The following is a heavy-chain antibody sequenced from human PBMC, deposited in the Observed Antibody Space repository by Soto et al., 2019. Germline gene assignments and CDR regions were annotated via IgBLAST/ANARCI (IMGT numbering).Heavy chain of an antibody. Sequence: PGGSLRLSCAASGFTFNSYSVNWVRQAPGKGLEWVASISSGSVYTDFADSVKGRFTISRDDVTNSVSLQMDSLRVEDMGIYYCARYDAFKAFDLWGQGTMVTVSS. J-gene: IGHJ3*01. D-gene: IGHD1-1*01. CDR2: ISSGSVYT. V-gene: IGHV3-21*01. CDR3: ARYDAFKAFDL. CDR1: GFTFNSYS.